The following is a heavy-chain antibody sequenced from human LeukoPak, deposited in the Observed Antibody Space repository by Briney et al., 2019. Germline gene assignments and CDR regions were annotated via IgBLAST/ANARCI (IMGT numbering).Heavy chain of an antibody. CDR3: ARDQGWFGELLGI. CDR2: ISSGGGST. D-gene: IGHD3-10*01. CDR1: GFTFSSYG. V-gene: IGHV3-23*01. Sequence: GGSLRLSCAASGFTFSSYGMSWVRQAPGKALEWVSGISSGGGSTHYADSVKGRFTISRDNSKNTLYLEMSSLRAEDTAVYYCARDQGWFGELLGIWGQGTMVTVSS. J-gene: IGHJ3*02.